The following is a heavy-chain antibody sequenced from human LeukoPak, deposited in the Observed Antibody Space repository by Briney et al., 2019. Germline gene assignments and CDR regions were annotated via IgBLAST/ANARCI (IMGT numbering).Heavy chain of an antibody. D-gene: IGHD2-21*01. CDR1: GYTFTGYY. CDR3: ARSYLYYYYMDV. Sequence: ASVKVSCKASGYTFTGYYMHWVRQAPGQGLEWMGWINPNSGGTNYAQELQGRVTMTTDTSTSTAYMELRSLRSDDTAVYYCARSYLYYYYMDVWGKGTTVTISS. J-gene: IGHJ6*03. CDR2: INPNSGGT. V-gene: IGHV1-2*02.